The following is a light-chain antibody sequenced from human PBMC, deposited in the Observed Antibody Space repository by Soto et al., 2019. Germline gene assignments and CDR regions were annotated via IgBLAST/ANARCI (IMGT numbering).Light chain of an antibody. J-gene: IGKJ5*01. V-gene: IGKV3-11*01. Sequence: EIVLTQSPATLSLSPGERATLSCRASQSVNNYLAWYQQKPGQAPRLLIYDASNRATGITARFSGSGSETDFTLTISSLETEDFAVYYCQQRRSWPITFGQGTRLEIK. CDR1: QSVNNY. CDR3: QQRRSWPIT. CDR2: DAS.